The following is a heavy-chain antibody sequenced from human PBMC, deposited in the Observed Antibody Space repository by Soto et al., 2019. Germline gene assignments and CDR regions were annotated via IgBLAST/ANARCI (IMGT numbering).Heavy chain of an antibody. Sequence: EVQLVESGGGLVQPGRSLRLSCAASGFTFDDYAMHWVRQAPGKGLEWVSGISWNSGSIGYADSVKGRFTISRDNDKNSLDLQMNRLRAEDTALYYCAKGVGYCISTSCYGFDYWGQGTLVTVSS. D-gene: IGHD2-2*01. CDR3: AKGVGYCISTSCYGFDY. CDR2: ISWNSGSI. J-gene: IGHJ4*02. CDR1: GFTFDDYA. V-gene: IGHV3-9*01.